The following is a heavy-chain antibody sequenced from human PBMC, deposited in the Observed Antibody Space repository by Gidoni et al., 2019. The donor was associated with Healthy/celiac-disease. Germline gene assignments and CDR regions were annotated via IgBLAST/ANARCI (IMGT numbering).Heavy chain of an antibody. J-gene: IGHJ4*02. V-gene: IGHV4-39*01. CDR3: ARLRIYYGSGSYYPYS. D-gene: IGHD3-10*01. Sequence: QLQLQESGPGLVKPSETLSLPCTVSGGSISSSSYYWGWIRQPPGKGLEWIGSIYYSGSTYYNPSLKSRVTISVDTSKNQFSLKLSSVTAADTAVYYCARLRIYYGSGSYYPYSWGQGTLVTVSS. CDR2: IYYSGST. CDR1: GGSISSSSYY.